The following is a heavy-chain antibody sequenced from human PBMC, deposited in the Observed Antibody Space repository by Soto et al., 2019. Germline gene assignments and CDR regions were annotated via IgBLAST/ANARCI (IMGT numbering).Heavy chain of an antibody. CDR2: IYYRGST. CDR1: GGSITSGGYY. J-gene: IGHJ6*02. D-gene: IGHD5-18*01. CDR3: AIFKGGIQLWLNGMDV. Sequence: QVQLQESGPGLVKPSQTLSLTCTVYGGSITSGGYYWSWIRQHPGKRLEWLGYIYYRGSTYYNPSLKSRVTISVDTSKKQFSLKMSSVTAADTAVYDCAIFKGGIQLWLNGMDVWGQWTTFTVSS. V-gene: IGHV4-31*03.